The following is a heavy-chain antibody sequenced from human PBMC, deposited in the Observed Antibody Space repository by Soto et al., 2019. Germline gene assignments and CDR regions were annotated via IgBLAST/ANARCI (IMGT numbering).Heavy chain of an antibody. V-gene: IGHV4-31*11. D-gene: IGHD3-10*01. CDR2: IYYSGST. CDR1: GGSISSGGYY. Sequence: SETLSLTCAVSGGSISSGGYYWSWIRQHPGKGLEWIGYIYYSGSTYYNPSLKSRVTISVDTSKNQFSLKLSSVTAADTAVYYCARGAMVGYYYGMDVWGQGTTVTVSS. J-gene: IGHJ6*02. CDR3: ARGAMVGYYYGMDV.